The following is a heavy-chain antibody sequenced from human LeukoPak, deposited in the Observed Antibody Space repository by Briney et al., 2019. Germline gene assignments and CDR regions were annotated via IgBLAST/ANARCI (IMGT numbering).Heavy chain of an antibody. CDR3: ARGLSGDYDWFDP. J-gene: IGHJ5*02. D-gene: IGHD4-17*01. V-gene: IGHV1-69*05. CDR2: IIPIFGTA. Sequence: GASVKVSCKASGGTFSSYAISWVRQAPGQGLEWMGGIIPIFGTANYAQKFQGRVTITTDESTSTAYMELSSLRSEDPAVYYCARGLSGDYDWFDPWGQGTLVTVSS. CDR1: GGTFSSYA.